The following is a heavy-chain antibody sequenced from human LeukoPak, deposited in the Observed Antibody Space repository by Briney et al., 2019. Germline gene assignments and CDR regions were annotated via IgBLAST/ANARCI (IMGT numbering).Heavy chain of an antibody. V-gene: IGHV4-61*02. J-gene: IGHJ4*02. D-gene: IGHD3-22*01. CDR3: ARERHYYDSSGYYFIFDY. CDR1: GDSISSGDYY. CDR2: ISSSGST. Sequence: LSETLSLTCTVSGDSISSGDYYWSWIRQPAGKGLEWIGRISSSGSTNYNPSLKSRVTISVDTSKNQFSLKLSSVTAADTAVYYCARERHYYDSSGYYFIFDYWGRGTLVTVSS.